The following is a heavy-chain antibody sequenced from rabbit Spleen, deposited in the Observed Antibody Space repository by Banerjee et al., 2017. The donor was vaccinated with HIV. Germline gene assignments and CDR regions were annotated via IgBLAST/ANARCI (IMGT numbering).Heavy chain of an antibody. V-gene: IGHV1S40*01. CDR2: IATRDGST. D-gene: IGHD1-1*01. CDR1: GIDFSNYYY. J-gene: IGHJ6*01. CDR3: ARDLDGVIGWNCGG. Sequence: QSLVESGGGLVQPGGSLKLSCKASGIDFSNYYYIYWVRQAPGKGLELIAWIATRDGSTWYAAWAKGRFPIPRTSSTTVTQRMTSLTAAETATYFCARDLDGVIGWNCGGWAPWSLFTVS.